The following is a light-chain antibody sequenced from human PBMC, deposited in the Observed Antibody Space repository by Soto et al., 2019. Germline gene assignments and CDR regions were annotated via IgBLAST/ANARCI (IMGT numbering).Light chain of an antibody. Sequence: EIVLTQSPATLSVSPGDRVTLSCRASQSVDINLAWYQQKAGQAPRLLVYGASTKATDMPGRFSGRGSGTEFTLTINSLQAEDSAVYYCQQYNNWPEYTFGQGTKVDIK. CDR1: QSVDIN. CDR2: GAS. J-gene: IGKJ2*01. CDR3: QQYNNWPEYT. V-gene: IGKV3-15*01.